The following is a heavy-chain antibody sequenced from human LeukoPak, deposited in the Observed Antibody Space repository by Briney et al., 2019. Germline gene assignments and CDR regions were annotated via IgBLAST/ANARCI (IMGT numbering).Heavy chain of an antibody. V-gene: IGHV3-30-3*01. CDR2: ISYDGSNK. CDR3: ARGGSYYDYVWGMYWGEGY. D-gene: IGHD3-16*01. Sequence: GGSLRLSCAASGFTFSSYAMHWVRQAPGKGLEWVAVISYDGSNKYYADSVKGRFTISRDNSKNALYLQMHSLSAEDTAVYYCARGGSYYDYVWGMYWGEGYWGQGTLVTVSS. CDR1: GFTFSSYA. J-gene: IGHJ4*02.